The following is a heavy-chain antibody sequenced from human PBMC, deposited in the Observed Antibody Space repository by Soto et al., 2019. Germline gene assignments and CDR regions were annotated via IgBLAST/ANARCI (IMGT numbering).Heavy chain of an antibody. Sequence: PSQPLLPPCAICWDRISHYSAACNLIRTSPSRGLEWLGRTYYRSKLYSHYAVSVKSRITINPDTSKNQFSLQLKSVTPEDTAMSEGAGVVGSNEHDDWGQGTLVTVSS. D-gene: IGHD6-13*01. J-gene: IGHJ4*02. CDR3: AGVVGSNEHDD. CDR2: TYYRSKLYS. V-gene: IGHV6-1*01. CDR1: WDRISHYSAA.